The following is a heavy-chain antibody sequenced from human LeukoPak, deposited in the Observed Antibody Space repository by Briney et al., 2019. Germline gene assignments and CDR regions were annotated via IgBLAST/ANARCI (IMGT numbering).Heavy chain of an antibody. CDR1: GFTFSTYA. CDR2: ISGSAANT. Sequence: PGGSLRLSCAASGFTFSTYAMTWVRQAPGKGLEWVSVISGSAANTYYADSVKGRFTISRDNSMNTLYLQMNSLRAEDTAVYFCAKERYGYYYYMDVWGKGTTVTVSS. V-gene: IGHV3-23*01. CDR3: AKERYGYYYYMDV. J-gene: IGHJ6*03. D-gene: IGHD3-9*01.